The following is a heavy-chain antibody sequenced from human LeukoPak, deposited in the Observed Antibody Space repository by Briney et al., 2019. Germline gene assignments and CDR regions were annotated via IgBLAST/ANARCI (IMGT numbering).Heavy chain of an antibody. CDR1: GFTFSTYA. D-gene: IGHD5-18*01. CDR2: ISTSGSTL. J-gene: IGHJ4*02. CDR3: ARGIYYFDY. Sequence: PGGSLRHSCEASGFTFSTYAMNWVRQAPGKGLEWVSYISTSGSTLYSADSVRGRFTISRDNAKNSPYLQMNSLRAEDTAVYYCARGIYYFDYCGQGTLVTVSS. V-gene: IGHV3-48*03.